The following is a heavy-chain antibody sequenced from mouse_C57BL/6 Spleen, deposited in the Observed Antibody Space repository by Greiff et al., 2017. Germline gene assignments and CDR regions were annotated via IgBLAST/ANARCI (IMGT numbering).Heavy chain of an antibody. CDR1: GYTFTEYT. Sequence: VKLVESGAELVKPGASVKLSCKASGYTFTEYTIHWVKQRSGQGLEWIGWFYPGSGSIKYNEKFKDKATLTADKSSSTVYMELSRLTSEDSAVYFCARHEDRGYYFDYWGQGTTLTASS. J-gene: IGHJ2*01. CDR2: FYPGSGSI. D-gene: IGHD3-3*01. V-gene: IGHV1-62-2*01. CDR3: ARHEDRGYYFDY.